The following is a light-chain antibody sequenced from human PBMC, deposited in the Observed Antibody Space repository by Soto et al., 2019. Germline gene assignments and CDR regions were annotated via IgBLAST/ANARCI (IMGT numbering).Light chain of an antibody. J-gene: IGLJ2*01. Sequence: QSALTQPASVSGSPGQSITNSCTGTSSDVGDYNYVSWYQQHPGKAPKLIIYEVSHRLSGVSNRFSGSKSGHTASLTISGLQDEDEADYYCSSYISNSIVVFGGGTKLTVL. CDR3: SSYISNSIVV. CDR2: EVS. V-gene: IGLV2-14*01. CDR1: SSDVGDYNY.